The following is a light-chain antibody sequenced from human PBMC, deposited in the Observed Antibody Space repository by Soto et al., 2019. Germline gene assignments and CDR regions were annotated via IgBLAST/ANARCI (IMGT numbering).Light chain of an antibody. CDR3: QQYGSSPYT. J-gene: IGKJ2*01. CDR1: QSVSSSY. CDR2: GAS. Sequence: EIVLTQSPGTLSLSPGERATLSCRASQSVSSSYLAWYQQKPGQAPRLLIYGASSRATGIPDRFSGSGSGTDFTLTISSLESEDVAVDYCQQYGSSPYTFGQGTKLEIK. V-gene: IGKV3-20*01.